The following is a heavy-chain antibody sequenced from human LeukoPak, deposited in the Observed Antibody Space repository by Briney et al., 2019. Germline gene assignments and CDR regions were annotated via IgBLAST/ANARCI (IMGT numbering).Heavy chain of an antibody. Sequence: KPSETLSLTCTVSGDSISSNPEYWGWIRQPPGKGLEWIGHIYYSGSTYYNPSLKSRVTVSLDTSKNQFSLSLDSGTAADTAVYYCARLRAGLNFDLWGRGTLVTVSP. CDR2: IYYSGST. J-gene: IGHJ2*01. CDR1: GDSISSNPEY. V-gene: IGHV4-39*07. CDR3: ARLRAGLNFDL.